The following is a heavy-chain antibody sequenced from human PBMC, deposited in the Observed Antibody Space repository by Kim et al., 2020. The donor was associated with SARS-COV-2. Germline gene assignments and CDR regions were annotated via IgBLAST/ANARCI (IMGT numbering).Heavy chain of an antibody. CDR2: IYSGGSST. V-gene: IGHV3-23*03. CDR3: AKAGGYFDWLFNDAFDI. Sequence: GGSLRLSCAASGFTFSSYAMSWVRQAPGKGLEWVSVIYSGGSSTYYADSVKGRFTISRDNSKNTLYLQMNSLRAEDTAVYYCAKAGGYFDWLFNDAFDI. CDR1: GFTFSSYA. D-gene: IGHD3-9*01. J-gene: IGHJ3*02.